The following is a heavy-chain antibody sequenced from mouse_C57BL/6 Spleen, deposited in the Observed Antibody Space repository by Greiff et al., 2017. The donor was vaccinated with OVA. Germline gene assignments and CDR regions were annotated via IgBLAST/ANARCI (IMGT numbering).Heavy chain of an antibody. Sequence: QVQLQQSGAELVRPGTSVKVSCKASGYAFTNYLIEWVKQRPGQGLEWIGVIYPGSGGTNYNEKFKGKATLTADKSSSTAYLQLRRLPSEDSAVYVGAREGAYYGSPRDYWGQGTTLTVSA. CDR1: GYAFTNYL. CDR2: IYPGSGGT. V-gene: IGHV1-54*01. D-gene: IGHD1-1*01. J-gene: IGHJ2*01. CDR3: AREGAYYGSPRDY.